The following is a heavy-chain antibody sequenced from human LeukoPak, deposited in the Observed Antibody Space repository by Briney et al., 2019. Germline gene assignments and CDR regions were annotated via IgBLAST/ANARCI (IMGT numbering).Heavy chain of an antibody. D-gene: IGHD3-10*01. V-gene: IGHV3-48*01. CDR1: GFTFSSYS. CDR2: ISSSSSTI. J-gene: IGHJ5*02. CDR3: ARFFTYYSSGSPFDP. Sequence: GGSLRLSCAASGFTFSSYSMNWVRQAPGKGLEWVSYISSSSSTIYYADSVKGRFTISRDNAKNSLYLQMNSLRAEDTAVYYCARFFTYYSSGSPFDPWGQGTLVTVSS.